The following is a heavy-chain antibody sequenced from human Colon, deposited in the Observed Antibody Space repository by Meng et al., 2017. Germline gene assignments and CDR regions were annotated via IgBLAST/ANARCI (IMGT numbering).Heavy chain of an antibody. CDR2: IYSSGRT. Sequence: EPGQGLVKPSETLSPPCPVSGGSMSGYYWNWIRQPAGKGLEWIGHIYSSGRTNYNPSLKSRVTISVDSSKNQFSLNLTSVTAADTAVYFCARVQRFCTGGICSNWFDPWGQGTLVTVSS. J-gene: IGHJ5*02. CDR1: GGSMSGYY. D-gene: IGHD2-15*01. CDR3: ARVQRFCTGGICSNWFDP. V-gene: IGHV4-4*07.